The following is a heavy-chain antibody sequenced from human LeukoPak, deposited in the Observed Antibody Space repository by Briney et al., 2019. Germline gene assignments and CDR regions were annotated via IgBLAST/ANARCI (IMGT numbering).Heavy chain of an antibody. D-gene: IGHD1-26*01. V-gene: IGHV3-23*01. Sequence: GGSLRLSCAASGFTFSTYAMSWLRQAPGKGLEWVSAISAGGATIYYADSVKGRFTISRDNSKNTLYLQINSLRAEDTAVYYCAKDSGGTYFYYYYYMDVWGKGTTVTVSS. CDR1: GFTFSTYA. CDR3: AKDSGGTYFYYYYYMDV. CDR2: ISAGGATI. J-gene: IGHJ6*03.